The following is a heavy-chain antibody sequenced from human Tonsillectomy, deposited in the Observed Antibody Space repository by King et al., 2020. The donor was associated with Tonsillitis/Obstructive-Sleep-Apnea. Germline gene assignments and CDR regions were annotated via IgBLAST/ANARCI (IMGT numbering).Heavy chain of an antibody. J-gene: IGHJ4*02. CDR2: ISWNNGSI. D-gene: IGHD2-2*02. V-gene: IGHV3-9*01. CDR1: GFTFDDYA. Sequence: VQLVESGGGLVQPGRSLRLSCAASGFTFDDYAMHWVRQVPGKGLEWVSGISWNNGSIAYADSVKGRFTISRDNAKNSLHLQMNSLRAEDTALYYCAKERYCSRTRCYTFFDYWGQGTLVTVSS. CDR3: AKERYCSRTRCYTFFDY.